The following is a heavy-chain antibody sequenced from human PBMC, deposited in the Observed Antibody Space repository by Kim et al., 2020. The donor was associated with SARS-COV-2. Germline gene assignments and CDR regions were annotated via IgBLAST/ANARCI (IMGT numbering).Heavy chain of an antibody. J-gene: IGHJ4*02. V-gene: IGHV1-69*13. CDR2: IIPIFGTA. CDR3: ARVRRDGYNYRKNIFDY. CDR1: GGTFSSYA. D-gene: IGHD5-12*01. Sequence: SVKVSCKASGGTFSSYAISWVRQAPGQGLEWMGGIIPIFGTANYAQKFQGRVTITADESTSTAYMELSSLRSEDTAVYYCARVRRDGYNYRKNIFDYWGQGTLVTVSS.